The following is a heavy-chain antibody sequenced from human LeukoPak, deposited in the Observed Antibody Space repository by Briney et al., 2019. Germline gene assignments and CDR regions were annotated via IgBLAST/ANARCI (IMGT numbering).Heavy chain of an antibody. V-gene: IGHV3-23*01. Sequence: GGSLRLSCAASGFTFSSYAMSWVRQAPGKGLEWVSGISGSGDNTYYADSVKGRFTISRDNSKNTLYLQMNSLRAEDTAVYYCAKGALRFLEWLPRSWFDYWGQGTLVTVSS. D-gene: IGHD3-3*01. J-gene: IGHJ5*01. CDR2: ISGSGDNT. CDR3: AKGALRFLEWLPRSWFDY. CDR1: GFTFSSYA.